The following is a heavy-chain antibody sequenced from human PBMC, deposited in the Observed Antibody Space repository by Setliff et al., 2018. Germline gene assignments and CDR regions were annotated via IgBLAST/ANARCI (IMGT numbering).Heavy chain of an antibody. Sequence: ASVKVSCKASGYTLTDYGVTWVRQAPGQGLEWVGRISPYTGNAYYAPKFQGRVSLTTDTSTTTAYMDLRSLRPDDTAIYFCSRLVRFCTRTSCQRLSGDDYWGQGTLVTVSS. D-gene: IGHD2-2*01. CDR1: GYTLTDYG. J-gene: IGHJ4*02. CDR2: ISPYTGNA. CDR3: SRLVRFCTRTSCQRLSGDDY. V-gene: IGHV1-18*01.